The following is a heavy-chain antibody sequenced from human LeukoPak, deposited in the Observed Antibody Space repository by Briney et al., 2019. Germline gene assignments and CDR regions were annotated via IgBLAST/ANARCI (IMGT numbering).Heavy chain of an antibody. D-gene: IGHD3-22*01. CDR2: IYYSGST. CDR1: GASITSSGYY. CDR3: ARSTPRAYYDSSGYSC. Sequence: SETLSLTCSVSGASITSSGYYWGWIRQSPGKGLEWIGSIYYSGSTHYNPSLKSRVTISVDTSKNQFSLKLSTVTAADTAVYYCARSTPRAYYDSSGYSCWGQGTLVTVSS. V-gene: IGHV4-39*07. J-gene: IGHJ4*02.